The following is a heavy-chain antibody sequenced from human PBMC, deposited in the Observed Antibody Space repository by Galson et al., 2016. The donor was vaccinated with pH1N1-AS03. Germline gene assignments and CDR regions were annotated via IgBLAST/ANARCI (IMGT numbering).Heavy chain of an antibody. Sequence: PALVKPTQTLTLTCAFSGFSLATSGVGVGWIRQPPGEALEWLALIYWDDDKLYNPSLKSRLTVSKDTSKNLVVLILTDMDPVDTATYFCTRSRYYNTNLYYFDYWGQGTLVTVSS. CDR2: IYWDDDK. CDR1: GFSLATSGVG. CDR3: TRSRYYNTNLYYFDY. D-gene: IGHD2/OR15-2a*01. V-gene: IGHV2-5*02. J-gene: IGHJ4*02.